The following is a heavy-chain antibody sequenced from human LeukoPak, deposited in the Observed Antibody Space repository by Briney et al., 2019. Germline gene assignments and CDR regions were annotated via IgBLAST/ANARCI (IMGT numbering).Heavy chain of an antibody. Sequence: ASVKVSCKVSGYTLTELSMHWVRQAPGKGLEWMGLFDPEDGEAINAQRFQGRVTMTEDTSSDTAYMELSSLRCEDTAVYYCATAFRGTNSSGDFDYWGQGTLVTVSS. CDR2: FDPEDGEA. CDR3: ATAFRGTNSSGDFDY. J-gene: IGHJ4*02. V-gene: IGHV1-24*01. CDR1: GYTLTELS. D-gene: IGHD3-16*01.